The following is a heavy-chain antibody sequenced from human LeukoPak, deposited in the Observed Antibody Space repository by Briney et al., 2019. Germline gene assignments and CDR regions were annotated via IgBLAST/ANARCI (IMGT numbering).Heavy chain of an antibody. J-gene: IGHJ4*02. D-gene: IGHD3-3*01. CDR1: GGSISSYY. CDR3: ASGSSYDFWGGYYLGPFDY. V-gene: IGHV4-59*01. CDR2: IYYSGST. Sequence: SGTLSLTCTVSGGSISSYYWSWIRQPPGKGLEWIGYIYYSGSTNYNPSLKSRVTISVDTSKNQFSLKLSSVTAADTAVYYCASGSSYDFWGGYYLGPFDYWGQGTLVTVSS.